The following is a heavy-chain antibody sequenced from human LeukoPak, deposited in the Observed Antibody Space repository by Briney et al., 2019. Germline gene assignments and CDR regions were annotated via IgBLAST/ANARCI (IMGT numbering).Heavy chain of an antibody. Sequence: SETLSLTCTVSGGSISSYYWSWIRQPAGRGLEWIGRIYTNGGTTYNPSLKSRVTMSIDTSKNQFSLKLSSVTAADTAVYYCARAADFVGVLAATGGFDPWGQGTLVTVSS. CDR1: GGSISSYY. CDR3: ARAADFVGVLAATGGFDP. CDR2: IYTNGGT. J-gene: IGHJ5*02. D-gene: IGHD2-2*01. V-gene: IGHV4-4*07.